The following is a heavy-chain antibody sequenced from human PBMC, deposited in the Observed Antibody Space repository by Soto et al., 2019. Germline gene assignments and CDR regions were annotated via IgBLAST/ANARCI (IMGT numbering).Heavy chain of an antibody. CDR2: VGGSGKYI. D-gene: IGHD1-20*01. CDR3: AKVLAGHNSYFDY. V-gene: IGHV3-23*01. Sequence: GVLRLSSAASGFTCSSYAMIWLRQAPGNGLEWVSGVGGSGKYIYYADSVKGRFTISRDNSKNTVYLQISSLRAEDTAVYYCAKVLAGHNSYFDYWGQGPLVTVSS. J-gene: IGHJ4*02. CDR1: GFTCSSYA.